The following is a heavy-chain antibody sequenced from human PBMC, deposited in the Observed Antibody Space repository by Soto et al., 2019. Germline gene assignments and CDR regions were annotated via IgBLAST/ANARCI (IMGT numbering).Heavy chain of an antibody. CDR3: ARVVGKHYDISSFDP. CDR1: GFTFSDYY. Sequence: NLGGSLRLSCAASGFTFSDYYMSWIRQAPWKGLEWVSYISSSSSYTNYADSVKGRSTISRDNAKNSLYLQMNSLRAEDTAVYYCARVVGKHYDISSFDPWGQGTLVTVSS. J-gene: IGHJ5*02. D-gene: IGHD3-9*01. CDR2: ISSSSSYT. V-gene: IGHV3-11*06.